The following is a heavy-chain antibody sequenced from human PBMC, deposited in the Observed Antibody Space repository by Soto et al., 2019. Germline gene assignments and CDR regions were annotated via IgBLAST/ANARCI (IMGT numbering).Heavy chain of an antibody. CDR1: GGSLSPNY. CDR2: IYYSGTA. D-gene: IGHD3-9*01. CDR3: ARLAAYYQSLDP. Sequence: PSETLSLTCTVSGGSLSPNYWTWIRQPPGKGLEWIAYIYYSGTATYNPSLNSRVAISLDMSKNQISLTLSSVTAADTAVYYCARLAAYYQSLDPWGQGTLVTVSS. V-gene: IGHV4-59*08. J-gene: IGHJ5*02.